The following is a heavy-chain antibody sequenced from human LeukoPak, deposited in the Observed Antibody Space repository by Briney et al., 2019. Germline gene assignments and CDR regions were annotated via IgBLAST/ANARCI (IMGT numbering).Heavy chain of an antibody. CDR3: ARGGWSLDL. D-gene: IGHD1-26*01. Sequence: PSETLSLTCTVSGGSISSYYWSWIRQPPGKGLEWIGYIYYSGSTNYNPSLKSRVTISVDTSKNQFSLKLTSVTAADTAVYFCARGGWSLDLWGRGTLVAVSS. J-gene: IGHJ2*01. V-gene: IGHV4-59*01. CDR2: IYYSGST. CDR1: GGSISSYY.